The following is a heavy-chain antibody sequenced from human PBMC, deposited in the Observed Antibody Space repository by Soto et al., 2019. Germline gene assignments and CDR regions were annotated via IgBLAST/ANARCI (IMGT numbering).Heavy chain of an antibody. J-gene: IGHJ6*02. CDR3: ARLILAAAGTGRGYYYYGMDV. CDR1: GGSISSSSYY. V-gene: IGHV4-39*01. CDR2: IYYSGST. Sequence: SETLSLTCTVSGGSISSSSYYWGWIRQPPGKGLEWIGSIYYSGSTYYNPSLKSRVTISVDTSKNQFSLKLSSVTAADTAVYYCARLILAAAGTGRGYYYYGMDVWGQGTTVTVS. D-gene: IGHD6-13*01.